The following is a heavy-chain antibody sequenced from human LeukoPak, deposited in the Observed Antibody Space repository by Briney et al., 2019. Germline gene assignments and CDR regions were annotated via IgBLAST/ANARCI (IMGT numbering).Heavy chain of an antibody. J-gene: IGHJ6*02. CDR2: IYHSGST. V-gene: IGHV4-30-2*01. CDR3: ARVPAAGTDYYYYGMDV. CDR1: GGSISSGGYY. Sequence: PSETLSLTCTVSGGSISSGGYYWSWIRQPPGKGLEWIGYIYHSGSTYYNPSLKSRVTISVDRSKNQFSLKLSSVTAADTAVYYCARVPAAGTDYYYYGMDVWGQGTTVTVSS. D-gene: IGHD6-13*01.